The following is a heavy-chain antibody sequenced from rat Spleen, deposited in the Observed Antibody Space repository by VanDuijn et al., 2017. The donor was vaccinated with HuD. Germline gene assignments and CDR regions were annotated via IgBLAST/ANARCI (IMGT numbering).Heavy chain of an antibody. CDR1: GYSITSNY. D-gene: IGHD4-1*01. CDR3: ARSGTGPFAY. Sequence: EVQLQESGPGLVKPSQSLSLTCSVTGYSITSNYWGWIRKFPGNKMEWIGHISYSGSTSYNPSLKSRISITRDTSKNQFFLQLNSVTTEDTATYYCARSGTGPFAYWGQGTLVTVSS. V-gene: IGHV3-1*01. J-gene: IGHJ3*01. CDR2: ISYSGST.